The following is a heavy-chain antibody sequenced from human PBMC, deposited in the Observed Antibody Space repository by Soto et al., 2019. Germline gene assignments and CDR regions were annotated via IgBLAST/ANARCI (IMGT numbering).Heavy chain of an antibody. Sequence: QVQLVESGGGVVQPGRSLRLSCAASGFTFSRYGMHWVRQAPGKGLEWVAVISYDGSNKYYGDSVKGRFTVSRDNSKNTLYLQMNSLRVEDTAVYYCAKGCSGGSCYSDYWGQGTLVTVSS. CDR2: ISYDGSNK. CDR3: AKGCSGGSCYSDY. D-gene: IGHD2-15*01. V-gene: IGHV3-30*18. J-gene: IGHJ4*02. CDR1: GFTFSRYG.